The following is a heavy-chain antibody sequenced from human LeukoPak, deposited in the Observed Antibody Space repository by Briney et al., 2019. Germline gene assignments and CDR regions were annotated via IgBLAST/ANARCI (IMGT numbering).Heavy chain of an antibody. CDR1: GGSISSHY. V-gene: IGHV4-59*11. CDR2: IYYSGST. CDR3: ARLRDWFDP. Sequence: SETLSLTCTVSGGSISSHYWSWIRQPPGKGLEWIGYIYYSGSTNYNPSLKSRVTMSVDTSKNQFSLKLSSVGAADTAVYYCARLRDWFDPWGQGTLVTVSS. D-gene: IGHD5-24*01. J-gene: IGHJ5*02.